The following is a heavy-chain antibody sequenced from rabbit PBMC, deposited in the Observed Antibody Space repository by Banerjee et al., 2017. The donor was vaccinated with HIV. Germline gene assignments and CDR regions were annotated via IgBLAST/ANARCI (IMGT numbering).Heavy chain of an antibody. D-gene: IGHD4-1*01. CDR2: IYTGSGSA. CDR3: AREGSAWGEFNL. J-gene: IGHJ4*01. Sequence: QSLEESGGDLVKPGASLTLTCTASGFSFSNKYVMCWVRQAPGKGLEWIACIYTGSGSALYVSWAKGRFTISKTSSTTVTLQMTSLTAADTATYFCAREGSAWGEFNLWGQGTLVTVS. V-gene: IGHV1S40*01. CDR1: GFSFSNKYV.